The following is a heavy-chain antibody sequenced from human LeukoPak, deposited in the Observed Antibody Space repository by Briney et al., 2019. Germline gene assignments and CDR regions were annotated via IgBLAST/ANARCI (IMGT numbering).Heavy chain of an antibody. CDR2: ISTASTII. V-gene: IGHV3-48*02. CDR1: GFTISPYS. D-gene: IGHD6-13*01. CDR3: AKTRPLDSSSWSHGDY. J-gene: IGHJ4*02. Sequence: GGSLRLSCAASGFTISPYSMNWVRQAPGKGLEWVSYISTASTIIYYADSVKGRFTISRDNAKNTVYLQMNSLRDEDTAVYYCAKTRPLDSSSWSHGDYWGQGTLVTVSS.